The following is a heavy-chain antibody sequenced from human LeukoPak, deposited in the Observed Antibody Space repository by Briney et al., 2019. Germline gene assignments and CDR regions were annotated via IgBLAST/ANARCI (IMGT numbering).Heavy chain of an antibody. CDR2: IKQDGSEK. CDR3: ARWVSVGEAAAGIGY. J-gene: IGHJ4*02. Sequence: GGSLGLSCAASGFTFSSYWMSWVRQAPGKGLEWVANIKQDGSEKYSVDSVKGRFTISRDNAKNSLYLQMNSLRAEDTAVYYCARWVSVGEAAAGIGYWGQGTLVTVSS. V-gene: IGHV3-7*01. D-gene: IGHD6-13*01. CDR1: GFTFSSYW.